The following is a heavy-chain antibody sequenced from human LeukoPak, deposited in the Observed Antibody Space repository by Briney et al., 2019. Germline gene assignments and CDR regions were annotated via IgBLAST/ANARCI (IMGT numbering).Heavy chain of an antibody. CDR3: ARDRAHNSWSDY. CDR1: GFTFSTYS. V-gene: IGHV3-21*01. CDR2: ISSSGAYI. J-gene: IGHJ4*02. D-gene: IGHD6-13*01. Sequence: GGSLRLSCAASGFTFSTYSMNWVRQAPGKGLEWVSSISSSGAYIYYADSVKGRFTISRDNAKNSLFLQMNSLRAEDTAVYYCARDRAHNSWSDYWGQGTLVTVSS.